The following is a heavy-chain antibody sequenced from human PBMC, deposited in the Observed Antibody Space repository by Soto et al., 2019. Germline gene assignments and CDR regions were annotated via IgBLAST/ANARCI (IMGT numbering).Heavy chain of an antibody. CDR2: ISAYNGNT. D-gene: IGHD3-10*01. V-gene: IGHV1-18*01. Sequence: QVQLVQSGAEVKKPGASVKVSCKASGYTFTSYGISWVRQAPGQGLEWMGWISAYNGNTNYAQKLQGRVTMTTDTSTGTAYMELRSLRSDDTAVCYCARGVANAPLPMVSRGGFDYWGQVSLVTVSS. CDR3: ARGVANAPLPMVSRGGFDY. CDR1: GYTFTSYG. J-gene: IGHJ4*02.